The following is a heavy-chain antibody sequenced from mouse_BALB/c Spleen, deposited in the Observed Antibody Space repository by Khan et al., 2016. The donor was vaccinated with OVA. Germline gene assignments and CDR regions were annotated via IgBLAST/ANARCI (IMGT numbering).Heavy chain of an antibody. CDR1: GYSFTTYY. CDR2: IDPFSGDT. V-gene: IGHV1S135*01. D-gene: IGHD2-2*01. CDR3: TRHGYVAWFTY. Sequence: EVQLQQSGPELMKPGTSVKISRKASGYSFTTYYIHWVMQSHGKSLEWIGYIDPFSGDTTFNQKFKGKATLTVDKSSSTAYIHLSNLTSEDSAIYYCTRHGYVAWFTYWGQGTLVTVSA. J-gene: IGHJ3*01.